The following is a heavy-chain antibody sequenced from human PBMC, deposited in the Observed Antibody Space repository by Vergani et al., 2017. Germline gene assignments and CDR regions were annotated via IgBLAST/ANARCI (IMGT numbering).Heavy chain of an antibody. CDR3: ARDRGYSYGLDY. V-gene: IGHV4-30-2*01. Sequence: QLQLQESASGLVKPSQTLSLTCAVSGGSISSGGYSWSWIRQPPGKGLEWIGYIYHSGSTYYNPSLKSRVTISVDRSKNQFSLKLSSVTAADTAVYYCARDRGYSYGLDYWGQGTLVTVSS. D-gene: IGHD5-18*01. CDR1: GGSISSGGYS. J-gene: IGHJ4*02. CDR2: IYHSGST.